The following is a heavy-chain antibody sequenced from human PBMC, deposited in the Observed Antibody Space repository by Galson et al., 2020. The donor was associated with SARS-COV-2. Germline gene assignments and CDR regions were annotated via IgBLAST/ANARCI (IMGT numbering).Heavy chain of an antibody. J-gene: IGHJ4*02. D-gene: IGHD6-19*01. Sequence: PGASLTLSSTGSVYSFPSYSHSWTPQMPNKSLEWTGHIHPGDSDTRYSASFQGQVTISADKSISTAYLQWSSLKASDTAMYYCARVGTSSSGWEAYYLDYGGQGALVTVAA. V-gene: IGHV5-51*01. CDR2: IHPGDSDT. CDR3: ARVGTSSSGWEAYYLDY. CDR1: VYSFPSYS.